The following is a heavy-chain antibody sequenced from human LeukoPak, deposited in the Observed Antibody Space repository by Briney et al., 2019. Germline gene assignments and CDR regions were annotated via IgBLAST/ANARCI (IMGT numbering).Heavy chain of an antibody. D-gene: IGHD3-10*01. V-gene: IGHV1-46*01. CDR2: INPSGGST. CDR1: GGTFTIYD. Sequence: GASVTVSCTASGGTFTIYDISWVRQAPGQGHEWMGIINPSGGSTSYAQQFQGRVTMTRDTSTSTVYMELSSLRSEDTAVYYCARDKELAFDYWGQGTLVTVSS. J-gene: IGHJ4*02. CDR3: ARDKELAFDY.